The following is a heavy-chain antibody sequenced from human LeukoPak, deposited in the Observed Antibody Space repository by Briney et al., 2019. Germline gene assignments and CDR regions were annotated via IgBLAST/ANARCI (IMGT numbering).Heavy chain of an antibody. CDR2: IGGSGDIT. D-gene: IGHD6-19*01. CDR3: AKAAVAAYFYYYGMDV. J-gene: IGHJ6*02. V-gene: IGHV3-23*01. CDR1: GFTFSSYA. Sequence: AGGSLRLSCAASGFTFSSYAMSWVRQAPGKGLEWVSGIGGSGDITYYADSVEGRFTISRDNSKNTLYLQMNSLRAEDTAVYYCAKAAVAAYFYYYGMDVWGQGTTVTVSS.